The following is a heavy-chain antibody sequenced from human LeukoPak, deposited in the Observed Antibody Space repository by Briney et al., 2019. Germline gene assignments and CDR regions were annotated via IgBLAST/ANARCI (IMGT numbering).Heavy chain of an antibody. CDR3: ASPLRYFDWGSFDY. D-gene: IGHD3-9*01. CDR1: GFTFTSYD. J-gene: IGHJ4*02. CDR2: MNPNNGNT. Sequence: ASVKVSCKASGFTFTSYDINWVRQASGQGLEWMGWMNPNNGNTGYAQKFQGRVTMTRDTSISTAYMELRGLRSKDTAVYYCASPLRYFDWGSFDYWGQGTLVTVSS. V-gene: IGHV1-8*01.